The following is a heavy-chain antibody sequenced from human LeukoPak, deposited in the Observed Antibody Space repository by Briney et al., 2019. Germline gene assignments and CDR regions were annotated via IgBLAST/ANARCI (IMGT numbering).Heavy chain of an antibody. J-gene: IGHJ4*02. CDR2: INSDGSST. Sequence: GGSLRLSCAASGFTFSSYWMHWVRQAPGKGLVWVSRINSDGSSTSYADSVKGRFTISRDNAKNTLYLQMNSLRAEDTAVYYCAKDEDYCGGDCYSDYWGQGTLVTVSS. D-gene: IGHD2-21*02. CDR3: AKDEDYCGGDCYSDY. CDR1: GFTFSSYW. V-gene: IGHV3-74*01.